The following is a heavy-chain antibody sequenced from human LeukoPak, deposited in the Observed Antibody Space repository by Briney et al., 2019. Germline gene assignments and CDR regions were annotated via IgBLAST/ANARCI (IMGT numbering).Heavy chain of an antibody. J-gene: IGHJ4*02. Sequence: SQTLSLTCDISGDSVSSNNGAWNWIRQSPSRGLEWLGRTYYSSKWYNDYAESLISRITISPVTSKNQFSLQLYSVTPEDTAVYYCARDVGTTGWHTFDYWGQGTLVTVSS. V-gene: IGHV6-1*01. D-gene: IGHD3-9*01. CDR1: GDSVSSNNGA. CDR3: ARDVGTTGWHTFDY. CDR2: TYYSSKWYN.